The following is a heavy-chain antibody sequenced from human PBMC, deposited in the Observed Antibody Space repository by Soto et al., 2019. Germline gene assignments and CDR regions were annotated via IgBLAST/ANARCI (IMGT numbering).Heavy chain of an antibody. V-gene: IGHV4-39*01. CDR1: GGSISSSSYY. Sequence: SETLSLTCAVSGGSISSSSYYWGWIRQPPGKGLEWIGSIYYSGSTYYNPSLKSRVTISVDTSKNQFSLKLSSVTAADTAVYYCARRTSGWYYYYGMDVWGQGTTVTVSS. D-gene: IGHD6-19*01. CDR2: IYYSGST. J-gene: IGHJ6*02. CDR3: ARRTSGWYYYYGMDV.